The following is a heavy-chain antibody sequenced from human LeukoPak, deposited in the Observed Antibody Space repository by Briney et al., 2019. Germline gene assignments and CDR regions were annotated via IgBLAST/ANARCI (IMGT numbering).Heavy chain of an antibody. Sequence: GASVKASCKASGYTFTSYHINWVRQATGQGLEWMGWMNPNSANTGYAQKFQGRVTMTRNTSISTAYMELSSLRSEDTAVYYCARKGTDSYYWGQGTLVTVSS. CDR2: MNPNSANT. V-gene: IGHV1-8*01. J-gene: IGHJ4*02. CDR1: GYTFTSYH. D-gene: IGHD1-1*01. CDR3: ARKGTDSYY.